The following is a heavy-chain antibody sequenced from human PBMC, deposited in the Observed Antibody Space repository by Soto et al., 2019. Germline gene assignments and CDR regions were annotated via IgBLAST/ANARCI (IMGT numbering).Heavy chain of an antibody. J-gene: IGHJ6*02. Sequence: PSETLSLTCTVSGGSVSSGSYDWSWIRQPPGKGLEWIGYIYYSGSTNYNPSLKSRVTISVDTSKNQFSLKLSSVTAADTAVYYCARGLLTYYDFWSGYSPRPYYYGMDVWGQGTTVTVSS. V-gene: IGHV4-61*01. CDR3: ARGLLTYYDFWSGYSPRPYYYGMDV. CDR2: IYYSGST. D-gene: IGHD3-3*01. CDR1: GGSVSSGSYD.